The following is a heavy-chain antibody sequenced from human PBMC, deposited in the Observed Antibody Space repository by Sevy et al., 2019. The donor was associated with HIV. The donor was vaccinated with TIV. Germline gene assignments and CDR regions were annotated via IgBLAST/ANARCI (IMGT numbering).Heavy chain of an antibody. Sequence: SETLSLTCTVFGDSISGYYWNWIRQSPGKGLQWIGYIYYNGRTNYDPSLKSRVTISTDTSKNQFSLKLSSVTAADTAIYYCARAAANYYYAMDVWGQGTTVTVSS. V-gene: IGHV4-59*01. CDR3: ARAAANYYYAMDV. CDR2: IYYNGRT. CDR1: GDSISGYY. J-gene: IGHJ6*02.